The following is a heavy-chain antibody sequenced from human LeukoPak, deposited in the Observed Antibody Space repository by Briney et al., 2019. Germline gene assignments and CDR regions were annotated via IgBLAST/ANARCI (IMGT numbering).Heavy chain of an antibody. J-gene: IGHJ5*02. V-gene: IGHV3-9*01. CDR3: AKDSGSGWYESNWFDP. Sequence: GGSLRLSCAASGFTFDDYAMHWVRQAPGKGLEWVSGICWNSGSIGYADSVKGRFTISRDNAKNSLYLQMNSLRAEDTALYYCAKDSGSGWYESNWFDPWGQGTLVTVSS. CDR2: ICWNSGSI. D-gene: IGHD6-19*01. CDR1: GFTFDDYA.